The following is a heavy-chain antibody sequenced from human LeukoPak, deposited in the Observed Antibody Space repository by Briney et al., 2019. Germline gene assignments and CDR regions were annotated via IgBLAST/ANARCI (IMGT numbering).Heavy chain of an antibody. CDR3: ARSYSGTNHPFDF. V-gene: IGHV4-59*07. Sequence: SHTLSLTCTVSGGSISIYYWNWIRQPPGKGLEVIGYIYNSGSTIYNPSLKSRVTMSVDTSKNQFSLKLRSVTAADTAVYYCARSYSGTNHPFDFWGQGTLVTVTS. CDR1: GGSISIYY. CDR2: IYNSGST. J-gene: IGHJ4*02. D-gene: IGHD5-12*01.